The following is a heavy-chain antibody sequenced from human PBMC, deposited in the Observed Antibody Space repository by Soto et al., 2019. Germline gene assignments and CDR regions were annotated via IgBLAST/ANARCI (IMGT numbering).Heavy chain of an antibody. CDR2: INPNSGGT. CDR3: ARDYGDYSYYGMDV. Sequence: ASVKVSCKASGYTFTGYYMHWVRQAPGQGLEWMGWINPNSGGTNYAQKFQGWVTMTRDTSISTAYMELSRLRSDDTAVYYCARDYGDYSYYGMDVWGQGTTVTVSS. CDR1: GYTFTGYY. J-gene: IGHJ6*02. V-gene: IGHV1-2*04. D-gene: IGHD4-17*01.